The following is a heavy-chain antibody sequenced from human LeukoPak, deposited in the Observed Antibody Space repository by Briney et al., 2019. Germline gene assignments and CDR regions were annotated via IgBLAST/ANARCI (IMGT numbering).Heavy chain of an antibody. V-gene: IGHV3-48*02. CDR3: ARSVIAVAGYDAFDI. CDR2: ISSRSFTI. Sequence: GGSLRLSCAASGFTFSAYSMNWVRQAPGKGLDWVSYISSRSFTIYYADSVKGRFTISRDNAKNSLYLEMNSLRDEDTAVYYCARSVIAVAGYDAFDIWGQGTVVTVSS. CDR1: GFTFSAYS. J-gene: IGHJ3*02. D-gene: IGHD6-19*01.